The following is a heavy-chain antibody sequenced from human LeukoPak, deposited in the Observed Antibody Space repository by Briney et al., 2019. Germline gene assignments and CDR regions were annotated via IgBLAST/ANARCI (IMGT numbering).Heavy chain of an antibody. D-gene: IGHD2-21*02. CDR2: ISRSGATI. V-gene: IGHV3-48*03. Sequence: GGSLRLSCAASGFTFSSYGMNWLRQAPEKGPEWISYISRSGATIYYADSVKGRFTISRDNAKNSLYLQMSSLGAEDTAIYYCSRDRGGGDIYFDYWGQGTLVTVSS. CDR1: GFTFSSYG. J-gene: IGHJ4*02. CDR3: SRDRGGGDIYFDY.